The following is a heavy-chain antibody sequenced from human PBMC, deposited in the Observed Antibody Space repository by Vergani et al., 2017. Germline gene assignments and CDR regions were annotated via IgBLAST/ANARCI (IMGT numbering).Heavy chain of an antibody. Sequence: QVQLQQWGAGLLKPSETLSLTCAVYGGSFSGYYWSWIRQPPGKGLEWIGEINHSGSTNYNPSLKSRVTISVDTSKNQFSLKLSSVTAADTAVYYCARCHYYDSSGYSCWGQGTLVTVSS. D-gene: IGHD3-22*01. CDR2: INHSGST. J-gene: IGHJ4*02. CDR1: GGSFSGYY. V-gene: IGHV4-34*01. CDR3: ARCHYYDSSGYSC.